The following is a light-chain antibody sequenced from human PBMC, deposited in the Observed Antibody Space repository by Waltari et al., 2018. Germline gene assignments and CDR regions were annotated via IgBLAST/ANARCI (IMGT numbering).Light chain of an antibody. J-gene: IGKJ2*01. Sequence: DVQMTQSPSTLSASVGDTVSITCRASQSIMSWLAWYQQKAGKAPKVLISKASTLESGVPSRFSGSESGTEFTHTISNLQPDDFATYYCQQYNTDYTFGQGTILEIK. CDR1: QSIMSW. V-gene: IGKV1-5*03. CDR3: QQYNTDYT. CDR2: KAS.